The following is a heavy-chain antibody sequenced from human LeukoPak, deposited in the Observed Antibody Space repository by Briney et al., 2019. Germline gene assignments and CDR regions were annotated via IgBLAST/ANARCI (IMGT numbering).Heavy chain of an antibody. D-gene: IGHD3-10*01. CDR1: GGPFSGYY. J-gene: IGHJ4*02. CDR2: INHSGST. CDR3: ARGTLYYYGSGSYQSANYFDY. Sequence: SETLSLTCAVYGGPFSGYYWSWIRQPPGKGLEWIGEINHSGSTNYNPSLKSRVTISVDTSKNQFSLKLSSVTAADTAVYYCARGTLYYYGSGSYQSANYFDYWGQGTLVTVSS. V-gene: IGHV4-34*01.